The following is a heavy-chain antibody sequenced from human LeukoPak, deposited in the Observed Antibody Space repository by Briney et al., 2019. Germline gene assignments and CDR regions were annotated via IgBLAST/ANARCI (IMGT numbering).Heavy chain of an antibody. Sequence: SETLSLTCTVSGGSISSYYWSWIRQPPGKGLEWIGYIYYSGSTNYNPSLKSRVTISVDTSKNQFSLKLSSVTAADTAVYYCAREIRSLSYGNGFFDYWGQGTLVTVSS. V-gene: IGHV4-59*01. CDR3: AREIRSLSYGNGFFDY. CDR2: IYYSGST. D-gene: IGHD5-18*01. CDR1: GGSISSYY. J-gene: IGHJ4*02.